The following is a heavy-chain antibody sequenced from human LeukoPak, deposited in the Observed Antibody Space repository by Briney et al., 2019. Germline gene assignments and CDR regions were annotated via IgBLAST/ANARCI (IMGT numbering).Heavy chain of an antibody. Sequence: GGSLRLSCVASGFTFTDYAMTWVRQAPGKGLEWVSAISGSGGSTYYADSVKGRFTISRDNSKNTLYLQMNSLRAEDTAVYYCAHPTEYSSSWYGNWFDPWGQGTLVTVSS. CDR3: AHPTEYSSSWYGNWFDP. J-gene: IGHJ5*02. V-gene: IGHV3-23*01. D-gene: IGHD6-13*01. CDR2: ISGSGGST. CDR1: GFTFTDYA.